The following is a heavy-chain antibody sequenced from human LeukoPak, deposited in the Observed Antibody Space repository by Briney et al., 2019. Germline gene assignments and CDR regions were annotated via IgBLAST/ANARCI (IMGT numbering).Heavy chain of an antibody. D-gene: IGHD6-19*01. CDR2: ISAYKGNT. CDR3: ARDSLNSGWDFDY. CDR1: GYTFTSYG. Sequence: ASVKVSCKASGYTFTSYGIIWVRQAPGQGVEWMGWISAYKGNTKYAQKFQGRVTMTTDTSTRTVNMEVRSLRSDDTAVYYCARDSLNSGWDFDYWGQGTLVTVSS. V-gene: IGHV1-18*01. J-gene: IGHJ4*02.